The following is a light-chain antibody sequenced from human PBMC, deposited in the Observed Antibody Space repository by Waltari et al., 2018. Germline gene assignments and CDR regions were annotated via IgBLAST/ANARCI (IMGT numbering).Light chain of an antibody. Sequence: DIQLTQSPSFLSASVGDRVTITCRASQGISSYLSWYQQKPGKAPKLLIYGASTLQSAIPSMFSGIGSGTEFTLTISSLQPEDSATYYCQQLGAYPITFGQGTRVETK. J-gene: IGKJ5*01. CDR2: GAS. CDR3: QQLGAYPIT. CDR1: QGISSY. V-gene: IGKV1-9*01.